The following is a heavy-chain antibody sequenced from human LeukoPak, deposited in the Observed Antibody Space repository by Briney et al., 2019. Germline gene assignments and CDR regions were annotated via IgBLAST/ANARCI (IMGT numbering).Heavy chain of an antibody. CDR1: GGSISSGDYY. D-gene: IGHD7-27*01. CDR2: IYYSGST. CDR3: ASLGDENWGSGIDY. Sequence: PSETLSLTCTVSGGSISSGDYYWSWIRQPPGKGLEWIGYIYYSGSTYYNPSLKSRVTISVDTSKNQFSLKLSSVTAADTAVYYCASLGDENWGSGIDYWGQGTLVTVSS. V-gene: IGHV4-30-4*08. J-gene: IGHJ4*02.